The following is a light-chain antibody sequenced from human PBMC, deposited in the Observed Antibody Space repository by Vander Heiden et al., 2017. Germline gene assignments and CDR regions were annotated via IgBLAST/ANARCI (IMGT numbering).Light chain of an antibody. CDR1: QSIRSY. CDR3: QQSSNWPLT. CDR2: HAS. V-gene: IGKV3-11*01. Sequence: DIVLTQSPVTLSLSPGERVTLSCRASQSIRSYLAWYQQKPGQAPRLLIYHASNRATGIPARFSGSGSGTDFTLTISSLEPEDFAVYFCQQSSNWPLTFGGGTKVEIK. J-gene: IGKJ4*01.